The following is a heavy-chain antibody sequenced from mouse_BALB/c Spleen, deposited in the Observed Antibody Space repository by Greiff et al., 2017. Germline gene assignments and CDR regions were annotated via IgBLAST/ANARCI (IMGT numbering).Heavy chain of an antibody. J-gene: IGHJ4*01. Sequence: VQLQQSGAELVRPGTSVKVSCKASGYAFTNYLIEWVKQRPGQGLEWIGVINPGSGGTNYNEKFKGKATLTADKSSSTAYMQLSSLTSDDSAVYFCARGYGNHRRSAMDYWGQGTSVTVSS. V-gene: IGHV1-54*01. D-gene: IGHD2-1*01. CDR1: GYAFTNYL. CDR2: INPGSGGT. CDR3: ARGYGNHRRSAMDY.